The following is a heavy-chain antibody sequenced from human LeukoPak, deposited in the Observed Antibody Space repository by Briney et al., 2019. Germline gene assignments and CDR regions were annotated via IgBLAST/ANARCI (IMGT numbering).Heavy chain of an antibody. CDR1: GFTFNNYW. Sequence: GGSLRLSCAASGFTFNNYWMTWFRQAPGKGLEWVANIKQDGTEIFYADSVRGRFIISRDNAENSLYLQMNSLRVEDTAVYYCARTPDGADYWGQGTLVTASS. J-gene: IGHJ4*02. D-gene: IGHD3-10*01. CDR2: IKQDGTEI. CDR3: ARTPDGADY. V-gene: IGHV3-7*01.